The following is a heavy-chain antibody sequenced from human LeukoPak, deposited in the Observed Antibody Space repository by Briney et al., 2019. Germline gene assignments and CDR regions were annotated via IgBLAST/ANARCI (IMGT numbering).Heavy chain of an antibody. CDR3: ARESTYSYAYALDY. D-gene: IGHD5-18*01. CDR1: GFTFSSYW. J-gene: IGHJ4*02. V-gene: IGHV3-7*01. CDR2: MKQDGSEI. Sequence: GGSLRLSCAASGFTFSSYWMSWVRQAPGKGLEWVANMKQDGSEIYYVDSVKGRFTISRDNAENSLYLQMNSLRAEETAVYYCARESTYSYAYALDYWGQGTLVTVSS.